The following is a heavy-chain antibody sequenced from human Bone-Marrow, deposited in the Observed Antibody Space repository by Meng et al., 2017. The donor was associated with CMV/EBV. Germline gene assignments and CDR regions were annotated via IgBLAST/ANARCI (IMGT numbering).Heavy chain of an antibody. Sequence: ASVKVSCKASGYTFTSYYMHWVRQAPGQGLEWMRVIGPSDTSTNNAQKFQGRVTMTSDTSTRTVYMELRSLRSEDTAVYYCAREATLRFDGRSTGCDGYYCDYWGQATLVTVSS. J-gene: IGHJ4*02. CDR2: IGPSDTST. CDR1: GYTFTSYY. CDR3: AREATLRFDGRSTGCDGYYCDY. V-gene: IGHV1-46*01. D-gene: IGHD2-2*01.